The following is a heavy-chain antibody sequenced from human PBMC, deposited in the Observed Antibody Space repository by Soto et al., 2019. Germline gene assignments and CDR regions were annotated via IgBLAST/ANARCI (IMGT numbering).Heavy chain of an antibody. CDR2: INHSGST. Sequence: SSETLSLTCAVYGESFSGYYWSWIRQPPGKGLEWIGEINHSGSTTYNPSLKSRVTISVDRSKSQFSLKLRSVTAADTAVYYCARLDQTLATGTYYYYMDVWGKGTTVTVSS. V-gene: IGHV4-34*01. J-gene: IGHJ6*04. CDR3: ARLDQTLATGTYYYYMDV. CDR1: GESFSGYY. D-gene: IGHD3-10*01.